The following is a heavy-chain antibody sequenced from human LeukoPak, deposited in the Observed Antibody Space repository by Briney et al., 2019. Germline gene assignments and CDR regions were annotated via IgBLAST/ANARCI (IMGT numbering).Heavy chain of an antibody. CDR2: INHSGST. J-gene: IGHJ4*02. Sequence: SETLSLTCAVSGGSFSGYYWSWIRQPPGKGLEWIGEINHSGSTNYNPSLKSRVTISVDTSKNQFSLKLSSVTAADTAVYYCARGGYYYDSSGYRAFDYWGQGTLVTVSS. V-gene: IGHV4-34*01. CDR1: GGSFSGYY. CDR3: ARGGYYYDSSGYRAFDY. D-gene: IGHD3-22*01.